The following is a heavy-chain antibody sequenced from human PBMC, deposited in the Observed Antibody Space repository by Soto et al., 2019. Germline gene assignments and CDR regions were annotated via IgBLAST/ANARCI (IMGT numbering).Heavy chain of an antibody. D-gene: IGHD1-26*01. CDR1: GFTFSSYA. V-gene: IGHV3-23*01. CDR2: ISGSGGST. CDR3: ARRGSGSDYDY. J-gene: IGHJ4*02. Sequence: EVQLLESGGGLVQPGGSLRLSCAASGFTFSSYAMRWVRQAPGKGLEWVSAISGSGGSTYYADSVKGRFTISRDNSKNTMYLQMNSLRAEYTAVYYCARRGSGSDYDYWGQGTLVTVSS.